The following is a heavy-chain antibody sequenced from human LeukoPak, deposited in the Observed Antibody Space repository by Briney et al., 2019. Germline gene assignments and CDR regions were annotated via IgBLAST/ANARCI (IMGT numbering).Heavy chain of an antibody. Sequence: SETLSLTCTVSGASISSSYWSWIRQPPGKGLEWIGYIHYTGTTNYNPSLKSRVTTSLDTSKNQFSLKLSSATAAGTAVYYCASFRVFAGFDYWGLGALVTVSS. J-gene: IGHJ4*02. CDR1: GASISSSY. CDR3: ASFRVFAGFDY. CDR2: IHYTGTT. V-gene: IGHV4-59*08.